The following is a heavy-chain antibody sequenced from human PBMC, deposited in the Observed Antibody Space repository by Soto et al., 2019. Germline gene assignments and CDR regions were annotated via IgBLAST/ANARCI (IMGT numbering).Heavy chain of an antibody. D-gene: IGHD4-4*01. CDR1: GYSFTSYW. Sequence: GESLKISCKGSGYSFTSYWIGWVRQMPGKGLEWMGIIYPGDSDTRYSPSFQGQVTISADKSISTAYLQWSSLKASDTAMYYCARLGYSNRPPTYYYYYMDVWGKGTTVTVSS. J-gene: IGHJ6*03. CDR3: ARLGYSNRPPTYYYYYMDV. CDR2: IYPGDSDT. V-gene: IGHV5-51*01.